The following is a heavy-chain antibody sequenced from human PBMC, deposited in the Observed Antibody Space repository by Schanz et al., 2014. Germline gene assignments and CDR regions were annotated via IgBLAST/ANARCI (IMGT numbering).Heavy chain of an antibody. V-gene: IGHV3-11*01. CDR3: ARDAADFYDILTEEDY. D-gene: IGHD3-9*01. CDR1: GFTVSSDH. Sequence: VQLVESGGGVVQPGRSLGLSCVVSGFTVSSDHMRWIRQAPGKGLEWVSYICSSGNTIYYADSVKGRFTISRDNAKNSLYLQMNSLRAEDTAVYYCARDAADFYDILTEEDYWGQGTLVTVSS. CDR2: ICSSGNTI. J-gene: IGHJ4*02.